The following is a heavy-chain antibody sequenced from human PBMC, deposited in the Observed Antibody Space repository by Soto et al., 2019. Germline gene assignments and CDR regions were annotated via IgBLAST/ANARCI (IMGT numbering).Heavy chain of an antibody. J-gene: IGHJ4*02. V-gene: IGHV3-64*02. CDR3: ARADSSGWCYDY. CDR1: GFTFSSYA. D-gene: IGHD6-19*01. CDR2: ISSNGGST. Sequence: EVQLVESGEGLVQPGGSLRLSCAASGFTFSSYAMHWVRQAPGKGLEYVSAISSNGGSTYYADSVKGRFTISRDNSKNTLYLQMGSLRAEDIAVYYCARADSSGWCYDYWGQGTLVTVSS.